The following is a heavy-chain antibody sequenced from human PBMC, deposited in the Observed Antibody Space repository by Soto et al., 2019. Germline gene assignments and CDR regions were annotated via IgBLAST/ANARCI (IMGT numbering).Heavy chain of an antibody. V-gene: IGHV2-5*02. CDR3: VHRRQNSCLFDY. D-gene: IGHD2-2*01. Sequence: QITLKESGHTLVKPTQTLTLTCIFSGFSLSTSGVGVGWIRQPPGQALEWLALIYWDDNKRYSPSLKNRLTITKDTYRNPVVLTMSTMDPVDTATYYCVHRRQNSCLFDYWGQGTLVTVSS. CDR2: IYWDDNK. J-gene: IGHJ4*02. CDR1: GFSLSTSGVG.